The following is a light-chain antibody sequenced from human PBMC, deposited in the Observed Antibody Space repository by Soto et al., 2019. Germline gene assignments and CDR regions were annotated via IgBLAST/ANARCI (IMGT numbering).Light chain of an antibody. CDR2: DAS. Sequence: DIQMTQSPSSLSASVGDRVSFTCQASQDISKFLNWYQHKPGQAPSLLIYDASKSQFGVPSRFSGSGSGTGFTFTISSLQPEDNATYYCQQYDNRPFTFGPGTKVDVK. J-gene: IGKJ3*01. V-gene: IGKV1-33*01. CDR1: QDISKF. CDR3: QQYDNRPFT.